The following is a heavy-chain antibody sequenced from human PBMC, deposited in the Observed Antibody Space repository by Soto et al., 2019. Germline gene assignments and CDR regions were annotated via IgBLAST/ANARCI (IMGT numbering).Heavy chain of an antibody. CDR1: GYTFTSYG. CDR3: ARDLTLLWFGELPYFDY. D-gene: IGHD3-10*01. Sequence: QVQLVQSGAEVKKPGASVKVSCKASGYTFTSYGISWVRQAPGQGLEWMGWISAYNGNTNYAQKLQGRVTMTTDTSTSTAYMELRSLRSDDTAVYYCARDLTLLWFGELPYFDYWGQGTLVTVSS. CDR2: ISAYNGNT. J-gene: IGHJ4*02. V-gene: IGHV1-18*04.